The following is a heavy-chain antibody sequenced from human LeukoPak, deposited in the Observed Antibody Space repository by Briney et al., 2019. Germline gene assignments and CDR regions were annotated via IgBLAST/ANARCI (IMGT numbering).Heavy chain of an antibody. D-gene: IGHD1-26*01. V-gene: IGHV1-3*03. Sequence: ASVKVSCKASGYTFTSYAMHWVRQAPGQRLEWMGWINAGNGNTKYSQEFQGRVTITRDTSASTAYMELSSLRSEDTAVYYCAREWYSGSYMEEGDDAFDIWGQGTMVTVSS. J-gene: IGHJ3*02. CDR2: INAGNGNT. CDR1: GYTFTSYA. CDR3: AREWYSGSYMEEGDDAFDI.